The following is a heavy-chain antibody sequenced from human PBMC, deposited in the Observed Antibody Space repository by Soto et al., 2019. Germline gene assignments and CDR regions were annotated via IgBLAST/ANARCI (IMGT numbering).Heavy chain of an antibody. J-gene: IGHJ3*02. CDR1: GGSVSSGSFY. Sequence: QVQLQESGPGLVKPSETLSLTCSVSGGSVSSGSFYWSWIRQPPGKGLEWIGYIYYSGSANYNPSLKSRVTISVDTSKNQFSLKLSSVTAADTAVYYCARERELEWDPDAFDIWGQGTMVTVSS. D-gene: IGHD1-26*01. V-gene: IGHV4-61*01. CDR3: ARERELEWDPDAFDI. CDR2: IYYSGSA.